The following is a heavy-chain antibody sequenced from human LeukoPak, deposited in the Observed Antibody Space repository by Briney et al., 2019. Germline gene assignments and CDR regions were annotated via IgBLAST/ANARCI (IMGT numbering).Heavy chain of an antibody. D-gene: IGHD4-17*01. J-gene: IGHJ6*03. Sequence: GGSLRLSCAASGFTFSSYEMNWVRQAPGKGLEWVSYISSSGSTIYYADSVKGRFTISRDNSKNTLYLQMNSLRAEDTAVYYCAKARINSYGDRTRYYYYYMDVWGKGTTVTISS. V-gene: IGHV3-48*03. CDR2: ISSSGSTI. CDR1: GFTFSSYE. CDR3: AKARINSYGDRTRYYYYYMDV.